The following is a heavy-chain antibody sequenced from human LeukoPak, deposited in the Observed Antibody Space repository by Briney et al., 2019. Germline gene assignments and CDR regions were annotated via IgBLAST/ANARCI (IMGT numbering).Heavy chain of an antibody. CDR2: ISYDGSNK. D-gene: IGHD3-22*01. CDR1: GFTFSSYA. Sequence: GGSLRLSCAASGFTFSSYAMHWVRQAPGKGLEWVAVISYDGSNKYYADSVKGRFTISRDNSKNTLYLQMNSLRAEDTAVYYCGRSVDSSGYYPYYFDYWGQGALVTVSS. V-gene: IGHV3-30-3*01. J-gene: IGHJ4*02. CDR3: GRSVDSSGYYPYYFDY.